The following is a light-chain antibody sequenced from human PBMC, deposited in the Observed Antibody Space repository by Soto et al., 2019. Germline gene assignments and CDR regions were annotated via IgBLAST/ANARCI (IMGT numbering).Light chain of an antibody. J-gene: IGLJ1*01. CDR3: SSYTSSSTLV. CDR1: SSDVGAYNY. V-gene: IGLV2-14*01. CDR2: EVR. Sequence: QSALTQPASVSGSPGQSTTISCTRTSSDVGAYNYVSWYQQHPGKAPKLMIYEVRNRPSGVSHRFSGSKSGNTASLTISGLQAEDEADYYCSSYTSSSTLVFGTGTKLTVL.